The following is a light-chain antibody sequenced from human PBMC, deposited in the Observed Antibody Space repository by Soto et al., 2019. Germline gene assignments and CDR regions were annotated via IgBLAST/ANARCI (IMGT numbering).Light chain of an antibody. Sequence: QSVLTQPPSVSGAPGQRVTISCTGSSSNIGAGYDVHWYQQLPGTAPKLLIYGNSNRPSGVPDRFSGSKSGTSASLAITGLQAEDEADYYGQSYDSRVRVVFGGGTKVTVL. CDR1: SSNIGAGYD. V-gene: IGLV1-40*01. J-gene: IGLJ2*01. CDR3: QSYDSRVRVV. CDR2: GNS.